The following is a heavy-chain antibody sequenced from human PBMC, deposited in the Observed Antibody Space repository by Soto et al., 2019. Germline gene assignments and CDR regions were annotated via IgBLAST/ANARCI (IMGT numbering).Heavy chain of an antibody. CDR1: GFTLSNYW. CDR2: IKQDESEK. J-gene: IGHJ3*01. Sequence: GGYLRLSCAASGFTLSNYWMSWVRQAPGEGLEWVANIKQDESEKWYVDSVKGRFTISRDNAKKSLFWQMNSLRVEDTAVYYRARGDYHDNSGPFSDAFDVWGQGTMVTVSS. CDR3: ARGDYHDNSGPFSDAFDV. V-gene: IGHV3-7*04. D-gene: IGHD3-22*01.